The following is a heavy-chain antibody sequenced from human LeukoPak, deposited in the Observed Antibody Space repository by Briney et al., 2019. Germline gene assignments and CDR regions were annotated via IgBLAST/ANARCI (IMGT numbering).Heavy chain of an antibody. D-gene: IGHD1-26*01. CDR3: ARGDLGATTPFDY. CDR2: IYHSGST. V-gene: IGHV4-30-2*01. J-gene: IGHJ4*02. CDR1: GGSFSGYS. Sequence: SETLSLTCAVDGGSFSGYSWSWIRQPPGKGLEWIGYIYHSGSTYYNPSLKSRVTISVDRSKNQFSLKLSSVTAADTAVYYCARGDLGATTPFDYWGQGTLVTVSS.